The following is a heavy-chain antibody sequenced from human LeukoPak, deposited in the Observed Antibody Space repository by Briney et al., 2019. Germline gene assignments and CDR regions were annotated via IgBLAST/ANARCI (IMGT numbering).Heavy chain of an antibody. J-gene: IGHJ4*02. Sequence: ASVKVSCKASGYTFTGYYMHWVRQAPGQGLEWMGWITARDTNSAQKVQGRVTMTTDTSTSTAYMELRSLRSDDTAVYYCASWGCSDTNCYWGYFDNWGQGTLVTVSS. CDR1: GYTFTGYY. V-gene: IGHV1-18*04. CDR2: ITARDT. CDR3: ASWGCSDTNCYWGYFDN. D-gene: IGHD2-2*01.